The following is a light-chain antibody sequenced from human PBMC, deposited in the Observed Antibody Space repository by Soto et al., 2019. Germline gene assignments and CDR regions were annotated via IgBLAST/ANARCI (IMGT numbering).Light chain of an antibody. CDR3: QQRSNWPQIT. V-gene: IGKV3-11*01. J-gene: IGKJ4*01. CDR2: DAS. Sequence: EIVLTQSPATLSLSPGERATLSCRASQSVSSYLAWYQQKPGQAPRLLISDASNRATGIPARFSGSGSGTDFTLTISSREPEDFAVYYCQQRSNWPQITFGEGTKVEIK. CDR1: QSVSSY.